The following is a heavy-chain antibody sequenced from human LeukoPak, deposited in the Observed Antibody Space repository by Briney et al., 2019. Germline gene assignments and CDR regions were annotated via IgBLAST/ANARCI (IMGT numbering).Heavy chain of an antibody. J-gene: IGHJ4*02. V-gene: IGHV3-30*04. CDR1: GFTFSNYA. D-gene: IGHD4-11*01. CDR3: ARGFGGYSNYGAYFDY. Sequence: GGSLRLSCAASGFTFSNYAMHWVRQAPGEGLEWMAVISRDGTDKYYADSVKGRLTISRDNSQSTLYLHMNSLRAEDTAVYYCARGFGGYSNYGAYFDYWGQGTLVTVSS. CDR2: ISRDGTDK.